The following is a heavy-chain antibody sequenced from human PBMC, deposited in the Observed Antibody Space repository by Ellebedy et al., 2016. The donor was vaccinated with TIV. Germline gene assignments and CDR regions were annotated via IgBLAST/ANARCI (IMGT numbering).Heavy chain of an antibody. CDR2: ANWSGGKT. Sequence: PGGSLRLSCAASGFNFDDYGMSWVRQAPGKGLEGVAGANWSGGKTGYGDSVRGRFTISRDNSKNALYLQLNSLRAEDTAFYHCARAIGEIHLWLPDAFDVWGRGTMVTVSS. CDR1: GFNFDDYG. J-gene: IGHJ3*01. D-gene: IGHD5-18*01. V-gene: IGHV3-20*01. CDR3: ARAIGEIHLWLPDAFDV.